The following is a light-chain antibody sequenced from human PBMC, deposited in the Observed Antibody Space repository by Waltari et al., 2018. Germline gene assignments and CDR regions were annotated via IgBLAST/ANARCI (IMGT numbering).Light chain of an antibody. CDR2: LRS. J-gene: IGKJ5*01. V-gene: IGKV2-28*01. Sequence: EIVMTQSPVSLPVIPGEPASISCRARQSLVHGNGHIYWDWYLQKPRHSPQLLILLRSNRASGVPDRFSGSGSGTHFTLNISRVEAEDVGVYYCMQALQTPITFGQGTRLEIK. CDR3: MQALQTPIT. CDR1: QSLVHGNGHIY.